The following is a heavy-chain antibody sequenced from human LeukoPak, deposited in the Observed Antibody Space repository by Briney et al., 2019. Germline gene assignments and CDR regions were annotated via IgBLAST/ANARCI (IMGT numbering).Heavy chain of an antibody. Sequence: SETLSLTCTVSGCSISSSTYYWGWVRQPPGKGLEWIGSIYYSGYTYYNPSLESRVTISIDTSKNQFSLKLSSVTAADTAIYYCAKHYMGSSYNRGLDSWGQGTLVTVSS. V-gene: IGHV4-39*01. J-gene: IGHJ4*02. CDR1: GCSISSSTYY. CDR2: IYYSGYT. D-gene: IGHD3-10*01. CDR3: AKHYMGSSYNRGLDS.